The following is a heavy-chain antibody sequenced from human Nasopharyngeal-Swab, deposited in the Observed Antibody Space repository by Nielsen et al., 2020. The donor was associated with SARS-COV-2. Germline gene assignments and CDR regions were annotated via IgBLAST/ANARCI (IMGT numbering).Heavy chain of an antibody. D-gene: IGHD5-18*01. V-gene: IGHV4-34*01. J-gene: IGHJ4*02. CDR2: INHSGST. CDR3: ARVVTWGYSYGYGGTHVAHGIYFDY. Sequence: SRMGPGTGLGGDGVINHSGSTNYNPSLKSRVTISVDTSKNQFSLKLSSVTAADTAVYYCARVVTWGYSYGYGGTHVAHGIYFDYWGQGTLVTVSS.